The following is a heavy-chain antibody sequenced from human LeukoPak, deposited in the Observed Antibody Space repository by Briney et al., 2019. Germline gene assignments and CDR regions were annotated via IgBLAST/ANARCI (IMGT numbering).Heavy chain of an antibody. CDR2: ISYDGSNK. CDR3: AKGIRSSWYRGAFDI. Sequence: GGSLRLSCAASGFTFSSYGMHWVRQAPGKGLEWVAVISYDGSNKYYADSVKGRFTISRDNSKNTLYLQMNSLRAEDTAVYYCAKGIRSSWYRGAFDIWGQGTMVTVSS. CDR1: GFTFSSYG. J-gene: IGHJ3*02. D-gene: IGHD6-13*01. V-gene: IGHV3-30*18.